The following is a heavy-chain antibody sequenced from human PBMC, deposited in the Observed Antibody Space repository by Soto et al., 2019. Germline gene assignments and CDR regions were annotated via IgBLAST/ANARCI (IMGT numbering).Heavy chain of an antibody. D-gene: IGHD6-13*01. CDR1: GYTYNFYG. CDR3: ARASAGLSPGFNWFDP. CDR2: ISSYNGTT. V-gene: IGHV1-18*04. J-gene: IGHJ5*02. Sequence: QVQLEQSGGEVKKPGASVKVSCKASGYTYNFYGITWVRQAPGQGLEWIGWISSYNGTTRYVRKLQGRVTITTDTSTTTAYMELRSLRSDDTAVYYCARASAGLSPGFNWFDPWGQGTLVTVSS.